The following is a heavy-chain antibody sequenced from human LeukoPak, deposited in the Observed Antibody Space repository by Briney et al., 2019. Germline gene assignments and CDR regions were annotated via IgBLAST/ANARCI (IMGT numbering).Heavy chain of an antibody. CDR1: GFIFSGSA. CDR3: TKWTNSSGWYYFDL. J-gene: IGHJ4*02. CDR2: IRSKANNYAT. Sequence: PGGSLRLSCAGSGFIFSGSAMHWVRQASGKGLEWVGRIRSKANNYATAYAASVKGRFIVSRDDSKNTAYLQMNSLKIEDTAVYYCTKWTNSSGWYYFDLWGQGTLVTVSS. V-gene: IGHV3-73*01. D-gene: IGHD6-13*01.